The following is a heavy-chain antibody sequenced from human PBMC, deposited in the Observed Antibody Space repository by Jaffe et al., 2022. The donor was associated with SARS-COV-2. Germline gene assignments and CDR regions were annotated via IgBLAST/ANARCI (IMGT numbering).Heavy chain of an antibody. CDR3: ASAPRYCSSTSCYMFDP. CDR2: INPSGGST. Sequence: QVQLVQSGAEVKKPGASVKVSCKASGYTFTSYYMHWVRQAPGQGLEWMGIINPSGGSTSYAQKFQGRVTMTRDTSTSTVYMELSSLRSEDTAVYYCASAPRYCSSTSCYMFDPWGQGTLVTVSS. D-gene: IGHD2-2*02. CDR1: GYTFTSYY. J-gene: IGHJ5*02. V-gene: IGHV1-46*01.